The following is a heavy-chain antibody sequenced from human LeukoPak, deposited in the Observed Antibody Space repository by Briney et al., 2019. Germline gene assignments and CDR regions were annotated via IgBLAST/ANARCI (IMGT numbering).Heavy chain of an antibody. CDR1: GGTFSSYA. V-gene: IGHV1-69*04. CDR3: ARGGGRITGTPFDY. D-gene: IGHD1-20*01. J-gene: IGHJ4*02. Sequence: SLKVSCKASGGTFSSYAISWVRQAPGQGLEWMGRIITILGMSNYAKKFQGRVKITADKSTSPAYTELSSLRSENTAVYYCARGGGRITGTPFDYWGQGTLVTVS. CDR2: IITILGMS.